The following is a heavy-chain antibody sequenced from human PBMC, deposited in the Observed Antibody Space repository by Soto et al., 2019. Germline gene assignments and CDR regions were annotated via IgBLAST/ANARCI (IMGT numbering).Heavy chain of an antibody. CDR1: GYTFTSYY. CDR2: INPSGGST. D-gene: IGHD6-6*01. Sequence: GASVKVSFKASGYTFTSYYMHWLRQAPGQGLEWMGIINPSGGSTSYAQKFQGRVTMTRDTSTSTVYMELSSLRSEDTAVYYCARDRGSSSSPSNWFDPWGQGTLVTVSS. J-gene: IGHJ5*02. CDR3: ARDRGSSSSPSNWFDP. V-gene: IGHV1-46*01.